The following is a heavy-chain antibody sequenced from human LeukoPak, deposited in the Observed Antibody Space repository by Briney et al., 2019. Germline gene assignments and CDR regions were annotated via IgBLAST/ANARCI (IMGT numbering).Heavy chain of an antibody. D-gene: IGHD3-10*01. V-gene: IGHV3-7*01. CDR3: AWYGVTHGLDV. Sequence: GGSLRLSCAASGFSLSNYWMSWVRQAPGKGLEWVANINKEGSDKYYVDSVMGRFTISKDNAKNSVYLQMNSLRPEDTAIYYCAWYGVTHGLDVWGQGTTVTVSS. J-gene: IGHJ6*02. CDR2: INKEGSDK. CDR1: GFSLSNYW.